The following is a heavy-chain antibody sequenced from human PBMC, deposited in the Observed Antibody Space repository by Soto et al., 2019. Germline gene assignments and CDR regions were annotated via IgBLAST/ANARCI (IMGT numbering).Heavy chain of an antibody. CDR2: IYYSGRT. CDR1: GGSISSGDSY. Sequence: QVQLQESGPGLVKPSQTLSLTCTVSGGSISSGDSYWSWIRQPPGKGLEWIGYIYYSGRTFYNPSLKSRVSISVDTSMNQLSLKLSSVTAADTAVYSCARATYDYGYFGLWGRGTLVTVSS. CDR3: ARATYDYGYFGL. D-gene: IGHD3-22*01. V-gene: IGHV4-30-4*01. J-gene: IGHJ2*01.